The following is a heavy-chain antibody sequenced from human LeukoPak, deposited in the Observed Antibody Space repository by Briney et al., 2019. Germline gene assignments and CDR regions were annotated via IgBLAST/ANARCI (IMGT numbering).Heavy chain of an antibody. CDR3: ARDPSPYYSDYGH. D-gene: IGHD4-11*01. CDR1: GVTVSSSY. J-gene: IGHJ4*02. CDR2: MYSGGAT. Sequence: PGGSLRLSCAASGVTVSSSYMSWVRLAPGKGLEWVSIMYSGGATDYADSVRGRFTISRDNSKNTLYLQMNSLRVEDTAVYYCARDPSPYYSDYGHWGQGTLVTVSS. V-gene: IGHV3-66*01.